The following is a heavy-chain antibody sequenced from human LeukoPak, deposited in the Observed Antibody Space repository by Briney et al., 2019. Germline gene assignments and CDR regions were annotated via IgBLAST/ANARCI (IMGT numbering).Heavy chain of an antibody. J-gene: IGHJ6*02. CDR2: ISYSGNT. D-gene: IGHD6-19*01. CDR1: GGSVSSGSHY. CDR3: VRDQGYSSGWPEGIDV. Sequence: SETLSLTCTVSGGSVSSGSHYWNWIRQPPGKGLEWIGYISYSGNTKYNPSLKSRVTISVDTSKSQFSLKLTSVTAADTAVYYCVRDQGYSSGWPEGIDVWGQGTTVTVSS. V-gene: IGHV4-61*01.